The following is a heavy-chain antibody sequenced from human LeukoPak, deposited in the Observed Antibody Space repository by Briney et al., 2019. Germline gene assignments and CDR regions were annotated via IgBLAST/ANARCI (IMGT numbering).Heavy chain of an antibody. J-gene: IGHJ4*02. Sequence: GGSLRLSCAASGFTFSSYAMHWVRQAPGKGLEWVAVISYDGSNKYYADSVKGRFTISRENSKNTLYLQMNSLRGEDTAVYYCARDLSYWGQGTLVTVSS. V-gene: IGHV3-30-3*01. CDR3: ARDLSY. CDR1: GFTFSSYA. CDR2: ISYDGSNK. D-gene: IGHD3-9*01.